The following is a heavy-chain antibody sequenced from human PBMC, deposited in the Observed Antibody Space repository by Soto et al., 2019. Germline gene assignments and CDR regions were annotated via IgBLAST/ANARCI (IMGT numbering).Heavy chain of an antibody. J-gene: IGHJ4*02. Sequence: RVSCEGSGWSFTSYYMHWVRQAPGQGLEWMGIINPSGGSTSYAQKFQGRVTMTRDTSTSTVYMELSSLRSEDTAVYYCARVGDSSSASDYWGQGTLVTVSS. CDR1: GWSFTSYY. D-gene: IGHD6-13*01. V-gene: IGHV1-46*01. CDR2: INPSGGST. CDR3: ARVGDSSSASDY.